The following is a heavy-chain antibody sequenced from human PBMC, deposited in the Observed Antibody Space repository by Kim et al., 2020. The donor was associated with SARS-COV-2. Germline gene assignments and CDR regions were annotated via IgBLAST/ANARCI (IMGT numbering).Heavy chain of an antibody. CDR1: GFTFSSYA. J-gene: IGHJ4*02. Sequence: GGSLRLSCSASGFTFSSYAMHWVRQAPGKGLEYVSAISSNLGSTYYADSVKGRFTISRDNSKNTLYLQMSSLRAEDTAVYYCVMGRYYGILTGQDAFDYWRRAALLSVCS. V-gene: IGHV3-64D*06. CDR3: VMGRYYGILTGQDAFDY. D-gene: IGHD3-9*01. CDR2: ISSNLGST.